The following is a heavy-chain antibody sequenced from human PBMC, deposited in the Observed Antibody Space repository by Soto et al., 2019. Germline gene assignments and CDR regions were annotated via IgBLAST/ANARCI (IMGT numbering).Heavy chain of an antibody. V-gene: IGHV4-59*01. D-gene: IGHD4-17*01. CDR1: GGSISSYY. CDR2: IYYSGST. Sequence: SSETLSLTCTVSGGSISSYYWSWIRQPPGKGLEWIGYIYYSGSTNYNPSLKSRVTISVDTSKNQFSLKLSSVTAADTAVYYCARSEDYGDPSYYYYMDVWGKGTTVTVSS. CDR3: ARSEDYGDPSYYYYMDV. J-gene: IGHJ6*03.